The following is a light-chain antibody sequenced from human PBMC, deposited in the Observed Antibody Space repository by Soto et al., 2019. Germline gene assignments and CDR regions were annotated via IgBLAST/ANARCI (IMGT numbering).Light chain of an antibody. CDR3: CSYAGSYV. J-gene: IGLJ1*01. CDR2: DVT. CDR1: SSDLIGYNF. V-gene: IGLV2-11*01. Sequence: QSALTQPRSVSGSPGQSATISCTATSSDLIGYNFVSWYQHHPGTAPKLVIYDVTERPSGVPDRFSGSRSGNTAYLTISGLRAVDEADYHCCSYAGSYVFGSGTKVTVL.